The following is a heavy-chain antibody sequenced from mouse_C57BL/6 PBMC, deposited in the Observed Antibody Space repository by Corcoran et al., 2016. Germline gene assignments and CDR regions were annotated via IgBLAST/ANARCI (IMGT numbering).Heavy chain of an antibody. CDR1: GYTFTDYY. D-gene: IGHD2-3*01. CDR3: ARGALYDGYYVGAMDY. J-gene: IGHJ4*01. V-gene: IGHV1-26*01. Sequence: EVQLQQSGPELVKPGASVKISCKASGYTFTDYYMNWVKQSHGKSLEWIGDINPNNGGTSYNQKFKGKATLTVDKSSSTAYMELRSLTSEDSAVYYCARGALYDGYYVGAMDYWGQGTSVTVSS. CDR2: INPNNGGT.